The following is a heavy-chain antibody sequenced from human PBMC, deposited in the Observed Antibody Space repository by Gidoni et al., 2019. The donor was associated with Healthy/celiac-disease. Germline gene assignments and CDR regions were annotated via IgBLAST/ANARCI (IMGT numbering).Heavy chain of an antibody. CDR2: IYYSGST. J-gene: IGHJ6*02. CDR1: GGSVSSGSYY. CDR3: ARSPGIAAAGGYGMDV. V-gene: IGHV4-61*01. Sequence: QVQLQESGPGLVKPSETLSLTCTVSGGSVSSGSYYWSWIRQPPGKGLEWIGYIYYSGSTNYNPSLKSRVTISVDTSKNQFSLKLSSVTAADTAVYYCARSPGIAAAGGYGMDVWGQGTTVTVSS. D-gene: IGHD6-13*01.